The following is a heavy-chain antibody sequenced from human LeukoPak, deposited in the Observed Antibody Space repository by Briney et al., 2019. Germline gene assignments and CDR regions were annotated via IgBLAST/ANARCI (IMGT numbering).Heavy chain of an antibody. CDR3: ARALRGVGASYYYGMDV. J-gene: IGHJ6*02. D-gene: IGHD1-26*01. Sequence: PGGSLRLSCAASGFTPSGYEMNWVRQAPGKGLEWISYISRSGTATLYADSVKGRFTISRDNAKNSLYLQMSSLRDEDTAVYYCARALRGVGASYYYGMDVWGQGTTVTVSS. V-gene: IGHV3-48*02. CDR2: ISRSGTAT. CDR1: GFTPSGYE.